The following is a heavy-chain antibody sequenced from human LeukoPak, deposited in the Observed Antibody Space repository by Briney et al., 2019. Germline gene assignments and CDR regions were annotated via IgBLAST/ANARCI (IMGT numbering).Heavy chain of an antibody. V-gene: IGHV4-39*07. J-gene: IGHJ4*02. D-gene: IGHD3-10*01. CDR2: IYYSGST. CDR3: ARDRKYGSGNLFDY. Sequence: SETLSLTCTVSGGSISSSSYYWGWIRQPPGKGLEWIGSIYYSGSTYYNPSLKSRVTISVDTSKNQFSLKLTSVTAADTAVYYCARDRKYGSGNLFDYWGQGTLVTVPS. CDR1: GGSISSSSYY.